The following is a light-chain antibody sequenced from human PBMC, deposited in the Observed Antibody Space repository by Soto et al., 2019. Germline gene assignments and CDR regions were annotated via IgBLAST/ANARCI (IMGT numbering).Light chain of an antibody. CDR2: LEGSGSY. J-gene: IGLJ3*02. CDR1: SGHSSYI. Sequence: QLVLTQSSSASASLGSSVKLTCTLSSGHSSYIIAWHQQQPGKAPRYLMKLEGSGSYNKGSGVPDRFSGSSSGADRYLTISNLQFADEADYSCETWDSNTHTVFGGGTKLTVL. CDR3: ETWDSNTHTV. V-gene: IGLV4-60*02.